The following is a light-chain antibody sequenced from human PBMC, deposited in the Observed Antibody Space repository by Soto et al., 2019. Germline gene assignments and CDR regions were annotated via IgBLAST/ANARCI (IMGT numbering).Light chain of an antibody. CDR1: QSLTNNY. CDR2: GAS. J-gene: IGKJ5*01. Sequence: EIVLTQSPGTLSLSPGERATLSCRASQSLTNNYLAWFQQKPGQAPRLLIYGASSRATGIPDRFSGSGFGTEFTLTISSLEPEDFAVYYCQQRSNWPRTFGQGTRLEI. V-gene: IGKV3D-20*02. CDR3: QQRSNWPRT.